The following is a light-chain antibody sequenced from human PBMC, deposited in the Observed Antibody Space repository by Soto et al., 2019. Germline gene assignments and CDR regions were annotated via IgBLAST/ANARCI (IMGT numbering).Light chain of an antibody. J-gene: IGKJ1*01. CDR2: AAS. CDR1: QSVTSS. V-gene: IGKV3-15*01. Sequence: EIVMTQSPATLSVSPGARATLSCRARQSVTSSLAWYQQKPGQPPRLLIYAASTRATDVPARFSGGGSETEFTLTISSLQSEDFAVYFCQQYNIWPLWTFGQGTKVDNK. CDR3: QQYNIWPLWT.